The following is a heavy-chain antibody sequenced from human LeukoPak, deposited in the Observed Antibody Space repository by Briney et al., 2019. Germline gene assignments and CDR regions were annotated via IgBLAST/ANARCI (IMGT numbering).Heavy chain of an antibody. D-gene: IGHD2-21*02. J-gene: IGHJ4*02. CDR1: GYTFTSYY. V-gene: IGHV1-2*02. CDR3: ARDYCGGDCYHFDY. Sequence: GASVKVSCKASGYTFTSYYMHWVRQAPGQGLEWMGWINPNSGGTNYAQKFQGRVTMTRDTSISTAYMELSRLRSDDTAVYYCARDYCGGDCYHFDYWGQGTLVTVSS. CDR2: INPNSGGT.